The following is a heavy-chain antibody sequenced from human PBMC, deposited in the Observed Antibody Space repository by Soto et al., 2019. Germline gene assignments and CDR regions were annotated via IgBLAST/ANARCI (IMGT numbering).Heavy chain of an antibody. CDR2: ISGSGGST. CDR3: AKGGYSYGYDYYYYGMDV. CDR1: GFTFSSYA. J-gene: IGHJ6*02. Sequence: PGGSLRLSCAASGFTFSSYAMSWVRQAPGKGLEWVSAISGSGGSTYYADSVKGRFTISRDNSKNTLYLQMNSLRAEDTAVYYCAKGGYSYGYDYYYYGMDVWGQGTTVTVSS. V-gene: IGHV3-23*01. D-gene: IGHD5-18*01.